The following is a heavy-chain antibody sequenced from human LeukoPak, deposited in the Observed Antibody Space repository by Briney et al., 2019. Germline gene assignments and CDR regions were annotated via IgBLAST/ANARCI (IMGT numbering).Heavy chain of an antibody. V-gene: IGHV4-59*01. CDR2: IYYTGYT. J-gene: IGHJ4*02. CDR3: ARAPIGSVDY. D-gene: IGHD1-1*01. Sequence: PSETLSLTCTVFGDSITNSYWTWIRLPPGKGLEWIAYIYYTGYTNYNLSLKSRVSISVDTSKNQLSLKLISVTAADTAVYYCARAPIGSVDYWGPGAQVTVSS. CDR1: GDSITNSY.